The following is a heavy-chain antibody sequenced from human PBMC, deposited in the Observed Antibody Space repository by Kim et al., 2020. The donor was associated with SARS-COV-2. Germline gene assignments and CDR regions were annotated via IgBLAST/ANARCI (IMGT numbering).Heavy chain of an antibody. D-gene: IGHD2-2*01. CDR2: IYPGDSDT. CDR3: ARQDCSSTSCYPHYYYYYGMDV. V-gene: IGHV5-51*01. CDR1: GYSFTSYW. J-gene: IGHJ6*02. Sequence: GESLKISCKGSGYSFTSYWIGWVRQMPGKGLEWMGIIYPGDSDTRYSPSFQGQVTISADKSISTAYLQWSSLKASDTAMYYCARQDCSSTSCYPHYYYYYGMDVWGRGTTVTVSS.